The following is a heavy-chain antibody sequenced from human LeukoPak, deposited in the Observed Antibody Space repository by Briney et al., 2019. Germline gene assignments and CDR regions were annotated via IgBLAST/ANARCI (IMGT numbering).Heavy chain of an antibody. CDR2: IYHSGST. J-gene: IGHJ4*02. D-gene: IGHD6-13*01. CDR1: GYSISSGYY. Sequence: SETLSLTCAVSGYSISSGYYWGGIRQPPGKGLEWIGSIYHSGSTYYNPSLKSRVTISVDTSKNRFSLKLSSVTAADTAVYYRARQVTSIAAAGTVDYWGQGTLVTVTS. CDR3: ARQVTSIAAAGTVDY. V-gene: IGHV4-38-2*01.